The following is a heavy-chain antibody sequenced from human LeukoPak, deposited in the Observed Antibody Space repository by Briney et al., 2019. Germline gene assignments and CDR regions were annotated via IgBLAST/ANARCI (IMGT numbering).Heavy chain of an antibody. CDR1: GFTFSRYW. D-gene: IGHD3-22*01. CDR2: ISGSGGST. V-gene: IGHV3-23*01. CDR3: AKDLTTHYYDSSLNDY. Sequence: GGSLRLSCAVSGFTFSRYWMSWVRQAPGKGLEWVSAISGSGGSTYYADSVKGRFTISRDNSKNTLYLQMNSLRAEDTAVYYCAKDLTTHYYDSSLNDYWGQGTLVTVSS. J-gene: IGHJ4*02.